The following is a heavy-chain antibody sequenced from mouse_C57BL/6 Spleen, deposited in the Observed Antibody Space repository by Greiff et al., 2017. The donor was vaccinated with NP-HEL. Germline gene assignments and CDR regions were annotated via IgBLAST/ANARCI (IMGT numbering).Heavy chain of an antibody. V-gene: IGHV5-4*03. J-gene: IGHJ2*01. CDR2: ISDGGSYT. CDR1: GFTFSSYA. Sequence: DVKLVESGGGLVKPGGSLKLSCAASGFTFSSYAMSWVRQTPEKRLEWVATISDGGSYTYYPDNVKGRFTISRDNAKNNLYLQMSHLKSEDTAMYYCARRGYYSNFDYWGQGTTLTVSS. CDR3: ARRGYYSNFDY. D-gene: IGHD2-5*01.